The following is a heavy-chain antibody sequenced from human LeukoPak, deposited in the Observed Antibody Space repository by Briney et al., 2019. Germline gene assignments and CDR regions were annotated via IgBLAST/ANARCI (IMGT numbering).Heavy chain of an antibody. D-gene: IGHD6-13*01. J-gene: IGHJ4*02. V-gene: IGHV4-4*07. Sequence: PSETLSLTCTVSGGSISSYYWSWIRQPAGKGLEWIGRIYTSGSTNYNPSLKSRVTMSVHTSKNQFSLKLSSVTAADTAVYYCARLSAAGGAPAFDYWGQGTLVTVSS. CDR3: ARLSAAGGAPAFDY. CDR1: GGSISSYY. CDR2: IYTSGST.